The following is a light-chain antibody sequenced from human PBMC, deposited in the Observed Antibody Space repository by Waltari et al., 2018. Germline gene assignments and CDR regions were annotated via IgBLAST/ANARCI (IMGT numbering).Light chain of an antibody. CDR2: AAS. CDR3: QQSYSTPPYT. J-gene: IGKJ2*01. Sequence: DIQMTQSPSSLSASVGDRVTITCRASQSISSYLNWYQPKQVKAPKLLIYAASSLQGGVPSRFSGSGSGSDFTLTISSLRPEDFATYYCQQSYSTPPYTFGQGTKLEIK. V-gene: IGKV1-39*01. CDR1: QSISSY.